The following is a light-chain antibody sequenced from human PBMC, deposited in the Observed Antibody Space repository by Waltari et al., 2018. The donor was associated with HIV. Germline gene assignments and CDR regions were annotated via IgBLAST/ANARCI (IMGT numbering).Light chain of an antibody. J-gene: IGLJ3*02. CDR1: SSDLSDYNS. CDR2: EVS. CDR3: ASYISSASPE. V-gene: IGLV2-14*01. Sequence: QSALTQPASVSGSPGQSITISCAGTSSDLSDYNSVSWYQHHPGKVPKFIIYEVSNRPSGVASRFSGSISANTASLTISGLQPEDEADYFCASYISSASPEFGGGTKVTVL.